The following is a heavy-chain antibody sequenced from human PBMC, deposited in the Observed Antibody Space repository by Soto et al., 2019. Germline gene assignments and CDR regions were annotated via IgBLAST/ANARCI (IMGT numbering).Heavy chain of an antibody. CDR1: GFTFSSYG. V-gene: IGHV3-30*03. CDR2: ISYDGSSK. J-gene: IGHJ4*02. D-gene: IGHD3-10*01. Sequence: QVQLVESGGGVVQPGRSLRLSCAASGFTFSSYGMHWVRQAPGKGLEWVAVISYDGSSKYYADSVKGRFTISRDNSKNTLYLQMNSLRAEDTAVYYCAPSFGAFDYWGLGTLVTVSS. CDR3: APSFGAFDY.